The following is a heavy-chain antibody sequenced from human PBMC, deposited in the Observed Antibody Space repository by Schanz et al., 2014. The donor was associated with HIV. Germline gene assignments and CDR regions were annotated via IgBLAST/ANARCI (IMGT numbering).Heavy chain of an antibody. CDR2: ISYDGNDK. CDR1: GFTFDDYA. D-gene: IGHD6-13*01. V-gene: IGHV3-30*03. Sequence: QVQLVESGGGLVKPGGSLRLSCAASGFTFDDYAMHGGRTAHTNGVERVALISYDGNDKYYADSVKGRFTISRDNSKNTLFLQMNSLRAEDTAVYYCARTTIAAPGTEYYYGMDVWGPPPTVTVSS. J-gene: IGHJ6*02. CDR3: ARTTIAAPGTEYYYGMDV.